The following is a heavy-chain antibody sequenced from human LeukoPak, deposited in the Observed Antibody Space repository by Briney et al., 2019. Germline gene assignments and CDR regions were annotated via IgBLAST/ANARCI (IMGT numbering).Heavy chain of an antibody. CDR3: AKSVAIYFYYGLDV. Sequence: GGSLRLSCAASGFTFSNYAMSWVRQTPGKGLEWVSAISGSGGSTYYADSVKGRFTISRGNSKNTLFLQMDSLRAEDTAPYYCAKSVAIYFYYGLDVWGQGTTVTVSS. CDR1: GFTFSNYA. CDR2: ISGSGGST. J-gene: IGHJ6*02. D-gene: IGHD3-3*01. V-gene: IGHV3-23*01.